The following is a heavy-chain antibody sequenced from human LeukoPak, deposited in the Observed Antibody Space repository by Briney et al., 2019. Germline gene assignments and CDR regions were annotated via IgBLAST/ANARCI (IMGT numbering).Heavy chain of an antibody. Sequence: ASVTVSCKASGYTFTSYDINWVRQAPGQGLEWMGWMNPNSGNTGYAQKFQGRVTMTRNTSISTAYMELSSLRSEDTAVYYCARGRAVAGIHAFDIWGQGTMVTVSS. CDR3: ARGRAVAGIHAFDI. CDR1: GYTFTSYD. D-gene: IGHD6-19*01. V-gene: IGHV1-8*01. J-gene: IGHJ3*02. CDR2: MNPNSGNT.